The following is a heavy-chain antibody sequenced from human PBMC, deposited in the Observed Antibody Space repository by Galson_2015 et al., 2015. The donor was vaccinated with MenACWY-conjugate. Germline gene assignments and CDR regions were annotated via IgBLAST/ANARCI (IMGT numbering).Heavy chain of an antibody. CDR2: ISFDGSKN. CDR1: GFTFSSYG. CDR3: AKFYSTGGGDY. Sequence: SLRLSCAASGFTFSSYGMHWVRQAPGKGLEWVAVISFDGSKNNYAASVKGGLPSSRANSTKKLYLKMNSLRAEDTAVYYCAKFYSTGGGDYWGQGTLVTVSS. V-gene: IGHV3-30*18. D-gene: IGHD6-25*01. J-gene: IGHJ4*02.